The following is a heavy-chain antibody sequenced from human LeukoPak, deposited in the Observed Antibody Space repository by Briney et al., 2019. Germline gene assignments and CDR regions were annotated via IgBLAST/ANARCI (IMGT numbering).Heavy chain of an antibody. D-gene: IGHD6-13*01. CDR3: AKDASWYGEYFDY. CDR2: IRYDGSNK. J-gene: IGHJ4*02. Sequence: GGSLRLSCAASGFTFSSYGMHWVRQAPGKGLEWVAFIRYDGSNKYYADSVKGRFTISRDNSKNTLYLQMNSLRAEDTAVYYCAKDASWYGEYFDYWGQGTLVTVYS. CDR1: GFTFSSYG. V-gene: IGHV3-30*02.